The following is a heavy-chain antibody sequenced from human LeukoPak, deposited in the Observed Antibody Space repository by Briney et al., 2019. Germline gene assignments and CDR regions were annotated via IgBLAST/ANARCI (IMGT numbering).Heavy chain of an antibody. D-gene: IGHD2-21*02. CDR3: ARRGYCGGDCYDFDY. J-gene: IGHJ4*02. V-gene: IGHV3-11*01. CDR2: ISSSGSTI. CDR1: GFTFSDYY. Sequence: GGSLRLSCAASGFTFSDYYMSWIRQAPGKGLGWVSYISSSGSTIYYADSVKGRFTISRDNAKNSLYLQMNSLRAEDTAVYYCARRGYCGGDCYDFDYWGQGTLVTVSS.